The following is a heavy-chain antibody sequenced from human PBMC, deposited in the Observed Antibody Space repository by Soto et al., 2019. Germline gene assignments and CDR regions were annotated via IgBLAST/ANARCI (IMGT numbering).Heavy chain of an antibody. Sequence: SVKVSCKASGGTFSSYAISWVRQAPGQGLEWMGGIIPIFGTANYAQKFQGRVTITADESTSTAYMELSSLRSEDTAVYYCARACHIRYCSSTSCYYVYYYGMDVWGQGTTVTVSS. D-gene: IGHD2-2*01. CDR3: ARACHIRYCSSTSCYYVYYYGMDV. J-gene: IGHJ6*02. CDR2: IIPIFGTA. V-gene: IGHV1-69*13. CDR1: GGTFSSYA.